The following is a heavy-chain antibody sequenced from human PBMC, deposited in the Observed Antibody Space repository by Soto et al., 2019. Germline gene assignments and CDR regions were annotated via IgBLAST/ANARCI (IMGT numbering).Heavy chain of an antibody. CDR2: IYYSGST. D-gene: IGHD6-13*01. V-gene: IGHV4-59*01. CDR3: ARDRAAASYYYYYGMDV. CDR1: GGSISSYY. Sequence: SEILSLTCTVSGGSISSYYWSWIRQPPGKGLEWIGYIYYSGSTNYNPSLKSRVTISVDTSKNQFSLKLSSVTAADTAVYYCARDRAAASYYYYYGMDVWGQGTTVTVSS. J-gene: IGHJ6*02.